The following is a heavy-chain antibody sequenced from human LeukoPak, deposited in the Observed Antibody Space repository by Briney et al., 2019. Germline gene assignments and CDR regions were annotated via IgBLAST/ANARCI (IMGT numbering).Heavy chain of an antibody. D-gene: IGHD1-1*01. CDR3: VKQDGGLGRPDH. CDR2: ISSNGDST. J-gene: IGHJ4*02. Sequence: PGGSLRLSCSVSGFTFSNYALHWVRQAPGKGLECVSAISSNGDSTYYADSVKGRFTISRDNSKNTLYLQMSSLRIEDTAVYYCVKQDGGLGRPDHWGQGTLVTVSS. CDR1: GFTFSNYA. V-gene: IGHV3-64D*06.